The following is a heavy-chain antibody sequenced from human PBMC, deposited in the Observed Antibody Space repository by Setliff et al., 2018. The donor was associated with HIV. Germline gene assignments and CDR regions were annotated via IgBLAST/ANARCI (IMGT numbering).Heavy chain of an antibody. CDR2: MNPNSGVT. CDR1: GHTFSNSD. V-gene: IGHV1-8*02. J-gene: IGHJ6*04. Sequence: ASVKVSCKASGHTFSNSDIHWVRRATGQGLEWMGWMNPNSGVTGYALKFHDRVTMTRDTSISTAYLELRTLTSEDTAVYYCASGKGVGGVVITDGLDVWGKGTTGTAPQ. D-gene: IGHD3-10*01. CDR3: ASGKGVGGVVITDGLDV.